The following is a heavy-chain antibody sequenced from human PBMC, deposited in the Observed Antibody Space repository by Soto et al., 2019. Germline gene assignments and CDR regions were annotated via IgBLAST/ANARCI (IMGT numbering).Heavy chain of an antibody. CDR3: ARHERGGHLDY. Sequence: QLQLQESGPGLVKPSETLSLTCTVSGGSISSSSYYWGWIRQPPGKGLEWIGSIYYSGSTYYNPSLKSRVTISVDTSKNQFSLKLSSVTAADTAVYYCARHERGGHLDYWGQGTLVTVSS. D-gene: IGHD2-15*01. V-gene: IGHV4-39*01. CDR1: GGSISSSSYY. J-gene: IGHJ4*02. CDR2: IYYSGST.